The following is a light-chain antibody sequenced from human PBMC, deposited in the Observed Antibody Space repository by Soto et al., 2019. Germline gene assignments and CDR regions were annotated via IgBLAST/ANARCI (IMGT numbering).Light chain of an antibody. CDR1: QSISSW. V-gene: IGKV1-5*01. CDR2: DAS. J-gene: IGKJ1*01. Sequence: DIQMTQSPSTLSASIGDKVTITCRATQSISSWLAWYQHKPGEAPKLLIYDASSLESGVPSRFSGSGSGTEFTLTISSLQPDDFATYYCQQYNSYPWTFGQGTKVDIK. CDR3: QQYNSYPWT.